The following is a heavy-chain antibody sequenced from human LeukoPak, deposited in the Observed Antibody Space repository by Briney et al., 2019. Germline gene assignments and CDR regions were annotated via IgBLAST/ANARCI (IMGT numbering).Heavy chain of an antibody. J-gene: IGHJ2*01. CDR3: ARGVGAVYWYFDL. D-gene: IGHD1-26*01. CDR1: GGSVSSGNYY. CDR2: IYYSGST. Sequence: SETLSLTCTVSGGSVSSGNYYWSWIRQPPGKGLEWIGYIYYSGSTNYNPSLKSRVTISVDTSKNQFSLKLTSVTAAGTAVYYCARGVGAVYWYFDLWGRGTLVTVSS. V-gene: IGHV4-61*01.